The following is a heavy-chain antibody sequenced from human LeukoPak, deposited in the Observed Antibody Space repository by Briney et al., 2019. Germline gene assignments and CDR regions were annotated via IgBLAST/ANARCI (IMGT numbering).Heavy chain of an antibody. Sequence: GGSLRLSCAASGFTFTDHYMSWVRQAPGKGLEWVSYISSGGDIIYYADSVKGRFTISRDNSKNTLYLQMNSLRAEDTAVYYCAKEGGYLTYYYMDVWGKGTTVTVSS. CDR1: GFTFTDHY. CDR2: ISSGGDII. V-gene: IGHV3-11*04. D-gene: IGHD5-12*01. CDR3: AKEGGYLTYYYMDV. J-gene: IGHJ6*03.